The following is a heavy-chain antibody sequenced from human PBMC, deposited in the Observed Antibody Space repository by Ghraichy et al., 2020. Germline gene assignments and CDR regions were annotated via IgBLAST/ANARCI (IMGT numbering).Heavy chain of an antibody. Sequence: GGSLRLSCAASGFTFSSYWMSWVRQAPGKGLEWVADIKQDESEKYYVDSVKGRFTISRDNAKNSLHLQMNSLRAEDTAVYYCARRGWGLYDSSGYYAHWGQGSLVTVSS. CDR1: GFTFSSYW. J-gene: IGHJ4*02. D-gene: IGHD3-22*01. CDR2: IKQDESEK. CDR3: ARRGWGLYDSSGYYAH. V-gene: IGHV3-7*03.